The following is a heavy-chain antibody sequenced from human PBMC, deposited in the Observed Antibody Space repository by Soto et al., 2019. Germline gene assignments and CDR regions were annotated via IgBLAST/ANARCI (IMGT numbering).Heavy chain of an antibody. V-gene: IGHV3-23*01. CDR3: AKFRGPSYSYYSMEV. J-gene: IGHJ6*03. Sequence: EVQLLESGGGLVQPGGSLRLSCAASGFTFGSYAMNWLRQAPGRGLECVSFISGSGRTTYYADSVKGRFTVSRDNSKNTLYLQMNRLRAENTALYYCAKFRGPSYSYYSMEVWGKGNTVTVSS. CDR1: GFTFGSYA. D-gene: IGHD3-16*01. CDR2: ISGSGRTT.